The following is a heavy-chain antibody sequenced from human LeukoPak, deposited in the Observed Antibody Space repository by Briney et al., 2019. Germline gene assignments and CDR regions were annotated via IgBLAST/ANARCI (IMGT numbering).Heavy chain of an antibody. CDR3: ARTFYDTLDSDAFDF. Sequence: GASVKVSCKASGYTFTSYYMHWVRQAPGQGLEWMGIINPSGGSTSYAQKFQGRVTMTRDTSTSTVYMELSRLRSDDTAVYYCARTFYDTLDSDAFDFWGQGTMVIVSS. V-gene: IGHV1-46*01. D-gene: IGHD2/OR15-2a*01. J-gene: IGHJ3*01. CDR1: GYTFTSYY. CDR2: INPSGGST.